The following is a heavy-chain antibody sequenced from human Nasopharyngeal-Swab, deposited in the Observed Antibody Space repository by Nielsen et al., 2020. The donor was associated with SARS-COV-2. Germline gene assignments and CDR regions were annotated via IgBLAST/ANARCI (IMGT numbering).Heavy chain of an antibody. CDR2: IYTSGST. V-gene: IGHV4-61*02. J-gene: IGHJ6*03. CDR3: ARGITTLYYYYMDV. Sequence: WIRQPPGKGLEWMGRIYTSGSTNYNPSLKSRVTISVDTSKNQFSLKLSSVTAADTAVYYCARGITTLYYYYMDVWGKGTTVTVSS. D-gene: IGHD3-10*01.